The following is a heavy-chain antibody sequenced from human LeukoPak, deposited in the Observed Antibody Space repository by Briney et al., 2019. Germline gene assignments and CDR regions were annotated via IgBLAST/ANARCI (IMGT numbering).Heavy chain of an antibody. D-gene: IGHD2-2*01. CDR1: GFIISGDS. V-gene: IGHV3-48*01. CDR3: VRDNPRCCGVVPANIDDY. CDR2: ISRDSGIK. J-gene: IGHJ4*02. Sequence: GGSLRLSCAASGFIISGDSMNWVRQAPGKGLEWIAYISRDSGIKYYADSVRGRFTISRDNAKNSLYLQMHNLRAEDTAVYYCVRDNPRCCGVVPANIDDYWGQGTLVTVSS.